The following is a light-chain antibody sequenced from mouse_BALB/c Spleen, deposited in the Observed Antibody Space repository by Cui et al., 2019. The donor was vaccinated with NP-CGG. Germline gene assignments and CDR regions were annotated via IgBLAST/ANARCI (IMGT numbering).Light chain of an antibody. J-gene: IGLJ1*01. CDR3: ALWYSNHWV. CDR2: GTN. Sequence: QALLTLVSPPSTSPRETVTLTCRSSTRAVTTSNYANWVQEKPDHLFTGLIGGTNNRAPGVPARFSGSLIGDKAALTITGAQTEDEAIYFCALWYSNHWVFGGGTNLTVL. V-gene: IGLV1*01. CDR1: TRAVTTSNY.